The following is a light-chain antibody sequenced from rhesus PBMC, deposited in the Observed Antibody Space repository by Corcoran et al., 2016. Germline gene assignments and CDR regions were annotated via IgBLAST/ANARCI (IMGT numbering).Light chain of an antibody. CDR3: QQYNNWNT. V-gene: IGKV3S9*01. Sequence: EIVMTQSPATLSLSPGERATLSCRASQSVSSYVAWYQQKPEQAPRRLIYGASSRATGIPDRFIGRGYGTDFTLIISSLEPEDVGVYYCQQYNNWNTFGGGTKVEIK. CDR2: GAS. J-gene: IGKJ4*01. CDR1: QSVSSY.